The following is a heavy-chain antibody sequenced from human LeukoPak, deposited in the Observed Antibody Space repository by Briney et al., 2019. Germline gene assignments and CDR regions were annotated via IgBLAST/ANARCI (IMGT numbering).Heavy chain of an antibody. D-gene: IGHD3-10*01. V-gene: IGHV4-39*07. CDR3: ASRSEYYGYAFDI. Sequence: PSETLSLTCTVSGGSISSSTYYWGWIRQPPGKGLEWIGSLYYSGSTYYNASLKSRVTISVDTSKNQFSLKLSSVTAADTAVYYCASRSEYYGYAFDIWGQGTMVTVSS. CDR1: GGSISSSTYY. CDR2: LYYSGST. J-gene: IGHJ3*02.